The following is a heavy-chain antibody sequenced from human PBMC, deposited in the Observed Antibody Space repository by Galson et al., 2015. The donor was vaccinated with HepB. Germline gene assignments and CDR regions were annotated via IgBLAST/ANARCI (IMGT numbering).Heavy chain of an antibody. CDR3: ARDLWQAGHYFGMDV. V-gene: IGHV3-23*01. J-gene: IGHJ6*02. Sequence: SLRLSCAASGIPFNNYTMNWVRQAPGKGLEWVSSITGSGHRTYYAKSVKGRFSISRDNSKNTVFLQMSGLRADDTAIYYCARDLWQAGHYFGMDVWGQGPTITVSS. CDR1: GIPFNNYT. D-gene: IGHD2/OR15-2a*01. CDR2: ITGSGHRT.